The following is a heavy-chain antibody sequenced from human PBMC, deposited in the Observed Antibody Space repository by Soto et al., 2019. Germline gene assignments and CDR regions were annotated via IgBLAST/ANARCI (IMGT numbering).Heavy chain of an antibody. D-gene: IGHD3-22*01. V-gene: IGHV3-48*01. J-gene: IGHJ4*02. Sequence: EVHLVESGGGLVQPGGSLRLSCAASGFIFSSYAINWVRQAPGKGLEWVSYISGSGTTIYYADSVKGRFTISRDDAKSSRYLQMNSLRAEDTAMYYCASFSRMADGYYWGQGTLVTVSS. CDR1: GFIFSSYA. CDR2: ISGSGTTI. CDR3: ASFSRMADGYY.